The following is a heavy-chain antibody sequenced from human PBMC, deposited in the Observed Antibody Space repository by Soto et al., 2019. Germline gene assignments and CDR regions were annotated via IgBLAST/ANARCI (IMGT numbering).Heavy chain of an antibody. CDR2: IYYSGST. CDR3: AAVPYYYDSSGYYDWYFDL. D-gene: IGHD3-22*01. V-gene: IGHV4-39*01. J-gene: IGHJ2*01. Sequence: QLQLQESGPGLVKPSETLSLTCTVSGGSISSSSYYWGWIRQPPGKGLEWIGSIYYSGSTYYNPSLKSRVTLSVDTSKNQFSLKLSSVTAADTAVYYCAAVPYYYDSSGYYDWYFDLWGRGTLVTVSS. CDR1: GGSISSSSYY.